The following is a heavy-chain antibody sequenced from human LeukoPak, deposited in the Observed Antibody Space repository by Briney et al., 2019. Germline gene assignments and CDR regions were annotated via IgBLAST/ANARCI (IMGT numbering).Heavy chain of an antibody. D-gene: IGHD3-9*01. CDR1: GGSISSGDYY. CDR3: ARIGTGGYDILTDAGYYFDY. V-gene: IGHV4-30-4*01. J-gene: IGHJ4*02. Sequence: SETLSLTCTVSGGSISSGDYYWSWIRQPPGKGLEWIGYIYYSGSTYYNPSLKSRVTISVDTSKNQFSLKLSSVTAADTAVYYCARIGTGGYDILTDAGYYFDYWGQGTLVTVSS. CDR2: IYYSGST.